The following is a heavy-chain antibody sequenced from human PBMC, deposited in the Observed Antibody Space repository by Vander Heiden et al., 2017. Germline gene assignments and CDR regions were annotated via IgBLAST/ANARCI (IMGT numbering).Heavy chain of an antibody. CDR3: ARQTTMVRGVKGFDP. D-gene: IGHD3-10*01. Sequence: QLQLQESGPGLVKPSETLSLTCTVSGGSISSSSYYWGWIRQPPGKGLAWIGSIYYSGSTYYNPSLKSRVTISVDTSKNQFSLKLSSVTAADTAVYYCARQTTMVRGVKGFDPWGQGTLVTVSS. CDR2: IYYSGST. J-gene: IGHJ5*02. V-gene: IGHV4-39*01. CDR1: GGSISSSSYY.